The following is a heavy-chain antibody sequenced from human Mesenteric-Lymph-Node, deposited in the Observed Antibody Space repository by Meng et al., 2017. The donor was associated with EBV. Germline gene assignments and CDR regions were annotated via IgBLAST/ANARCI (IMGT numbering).Heavy chain of an antibody. CDR2: IFHSGIT. CDR1: GGSIDSSNW. Sequence: QVEARGSGPGGVRPSGTLSLTCAVSGGSIDSSNWWSWVRQPPGKGLEWIGEIFHSGITNYNPSLKNRVIMSVDKSTNQFSLNLISVTAADTATYYCATGERSGYVAHWGQGTLVTVSS. V-gene: IGHV4-4*02. CDR3: ATGERSGYVAH. J-gene: IGHJ5*02. D-gene: IGHD5-12*01.